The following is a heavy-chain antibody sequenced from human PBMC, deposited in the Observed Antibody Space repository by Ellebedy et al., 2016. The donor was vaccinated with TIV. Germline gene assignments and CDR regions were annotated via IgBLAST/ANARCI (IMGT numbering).Heavy chain of an antibody. CDR2: ISSGSSIT. V-gene: IGHV3-48*04. J-gene: IGHJ5*02. CDR1: GFSFSYFG. Sequence: GESLKISCAASGFSFSYFGMHWVRQAPGKGLEWVSFISSGSSITSYADSVKGRFTISRDNAKNSLYLQMNSLRAEDTAVYYCARDRLSKALDPWGQGTLVTVSS. CDR3: ARDRLSKALDP.